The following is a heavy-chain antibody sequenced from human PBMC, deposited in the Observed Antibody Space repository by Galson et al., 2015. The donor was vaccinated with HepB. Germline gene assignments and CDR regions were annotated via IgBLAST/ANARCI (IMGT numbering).Heavy chain of an antibody. V-gene: IGHV3-21*01. J-gene: IGHJ6*02. CDR1: GFTFSSYS. Sequence: SLRLSCAASGFTFSSYSMNWVRQAPGKGLEWVSSISSSSSYIYYADSVKGRFTISRDNAKNSLYLQMNSLRAEDTAVYYCARGRAATHLGYGMDVWGQGTTVTVSS. CDR2: ISSSSSYI. CDR3: ARGRAATHLGYGMDV. D-gene: IGHD2-15*01.